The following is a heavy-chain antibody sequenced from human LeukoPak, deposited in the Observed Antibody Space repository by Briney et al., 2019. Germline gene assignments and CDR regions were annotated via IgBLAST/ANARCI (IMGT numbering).Heavy chain of an antibody. Sequence: ASVRVSCTASGYTFTNYDINWVRQATGQGLEWMGWMNPNSGNTGYAQKFQGRVTITRNTSISTAYMELSSLRSEDTAVYYCARAFPSITMVRGKGPTLDYWGQGTLVTVSS. D-gene: IGHD3-10*01. CDR1: GYTFTNYD. CDR3: ARAFPSITMVRGKGPTLDY. CDR2: MNPNSGNT. J-gene: IGHJ4*02. V-gene: IGHV1-8*03.